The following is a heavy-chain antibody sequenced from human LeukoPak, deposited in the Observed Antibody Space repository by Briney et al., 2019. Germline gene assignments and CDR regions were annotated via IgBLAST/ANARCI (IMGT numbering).Heavy chain of an antibody. CDR3: AREGYFGDYVDF. D-gene: IGHD4-17*01. J-gene: IGHJ4*02. Sequence: GGSLRLSCAASGFTFDDYGMSWVRQAPGKGLELVSGINWNGGSTAYADSVKGRFTISRDNARNSLYLQMNSLRAEDTAFYYCAREGYFGDYVDFWGQGTLVTVSS. V-gene: IGHV3-20*04. CDR2: INWNGGST. CDR1: GFTFDDYG.